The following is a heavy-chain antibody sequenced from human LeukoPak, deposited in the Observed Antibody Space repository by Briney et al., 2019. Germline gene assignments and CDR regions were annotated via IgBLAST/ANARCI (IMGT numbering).Heavy chain of an antibody. CDR3: AKDPSESYNYGYFDY. CDR1: GLILRSYA. Sequence: GGSLRLSCAASGLILRSYAMSWVRQAPGKGLEWGSAISGSGGSTYYADSVKGRFTISRDNAKNTAYLQMNSLRVEDTAVYFCAKDPSESYNYGYFDYWGQGTLVTVSS. CDR2: ISGSGGST. J-gene: IGHJ4*02. D-gene: IGHD3-10*01. V-gene: IGHV3-23*01.